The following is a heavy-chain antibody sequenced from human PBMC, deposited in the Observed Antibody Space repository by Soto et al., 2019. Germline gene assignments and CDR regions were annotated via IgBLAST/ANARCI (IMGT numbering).Heavy chain of an antibody. Sequence: TLSLPCTVSGGSISSGCYYWSWIRQHPGKGLEWIGYIYYSGSTYYNPSLKSRVTISVDTSKNQFSLKLSSVTAADTAVYYCAREVIWFGELLLNAFDIWGQGTMVTVSS. D-gene: IGHD3-10*01. CDR3: AREVIWFGELLLNAFDI. CDR1: GGSISSGCYY. J-gene: IGHJ3*02. CDR2: IYYSGST. V-gene: IGHV4-31*03.